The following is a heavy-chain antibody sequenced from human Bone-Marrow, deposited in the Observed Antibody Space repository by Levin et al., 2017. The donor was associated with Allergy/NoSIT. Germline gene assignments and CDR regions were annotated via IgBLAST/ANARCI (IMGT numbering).Heavy chain of an antibody. V-gene: IGHV3-48*02. J-gene: IGHJ4*02. CDR1: GLTFSNSD. Sequence: GGSLRLSCAASGLTFSNSDMNWVRQAPGKGLEWVSYISGSSGIVYYADSVKGRFTISRDNAKNSLYLQMNSLRDEDTAVYYCARGPLGLLRATNFDYWGQGTLVTVSS. CDR3: ARGPLGLLRATNFDY. CDR2: ISGSSGIV. D-gene: IGHD5-12*01.